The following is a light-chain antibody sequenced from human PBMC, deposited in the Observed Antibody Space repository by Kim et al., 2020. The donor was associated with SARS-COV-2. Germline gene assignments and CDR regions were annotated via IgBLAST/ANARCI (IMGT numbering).Light chain of an antibody. CDR1: QTISDW. V-gene: IGKV1-5*01. CDR3: QHYDTSSTYS. CDR2: DAS. J-gene: IGKJ2*03. Sequence: ASMGDRVTTTCRASQTISDWLAWYQQKPGKAPKLLISDASSLQIGVPSRFSGSGSGTEFTLTISSLQPDDFATYYCQHYDTSSTYSFGQGTKLEI.